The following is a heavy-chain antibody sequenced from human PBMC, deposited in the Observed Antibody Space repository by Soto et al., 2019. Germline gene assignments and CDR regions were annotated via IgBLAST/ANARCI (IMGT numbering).Heavy chain of an antibody. Sequence: ASVKVSCKASGYTFTSYAMHWVRQAPGQRLEWMGWINAGNGNTKYSQKFQGRVTITRDTSASTAYMELSSLRSEDTAVYYCARGPSIGSIFSWYGGLPLNAFDIWGQGTMVSVSS. D-gene: IGHD2-2*01. CDR1: GYTFTSYA. CDR3: ARGPSIGSIFSWYGGLPLNAFDI. J-gene: IGHJ3*02. CDR2: INAGNGNT. V-gene: IGHV1-3*01.